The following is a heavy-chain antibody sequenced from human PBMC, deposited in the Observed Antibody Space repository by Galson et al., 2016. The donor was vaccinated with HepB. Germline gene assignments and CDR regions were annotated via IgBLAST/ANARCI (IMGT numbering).Heavy chain of an antibody. CDR1: GFTFSSYN. CDR2: IVSSSGYM. D-gene: IGHD3/OR15-3a*01. CDR3: ASPWTNYYFGMDV. J-gene: IGHJ6*02. V-gene: IGHV3-21*01. Sequence: SLRLSCAASGFTFSSYNMNWVRQAPGKGLEWVSSIVSSSGYMYYADSVKGRFTISRDNAKNSLYLQMNSLRAEDTAVYYCASPWTNYYFGMDVWGQGTTVTVSS.